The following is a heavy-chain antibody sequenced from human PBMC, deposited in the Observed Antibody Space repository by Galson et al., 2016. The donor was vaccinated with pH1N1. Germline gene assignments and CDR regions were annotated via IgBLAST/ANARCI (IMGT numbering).Heavy chain of an antibody. Sequence: QSGAEVKKPGESLKISCKGSGYRFPSSWIGWLRQMPGKGLDWMGFFFLVAPLIRYSPSFQGQVTISADKSVNIVYLEWVSLKASDTAMYYCARQNDYGDYRGDAFDIWGQGTMVTVSS. CDR2: FFLVAPLI. CDR3: ARQNDYGDYRGDAFDI. J-gene: IGHJ3*02. V-gene: IGHV5-51*01. CDR1: GYRFPSSW. D-gene: IGHD4-17*01.